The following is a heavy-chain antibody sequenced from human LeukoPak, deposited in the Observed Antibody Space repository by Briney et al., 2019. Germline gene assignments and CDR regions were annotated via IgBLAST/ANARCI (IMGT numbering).Heavy chain of an antibody. J-gene: IGHJ4*02. CDR2: IYPGDSAT. V-gene: IGHV5-51*04. CDR1: GYRFASSW. D-gene: IGHD3-22*01. CDR3: AREGSTGYSDY. Sequence: GESLKISCKGSGYRFASSWIGWVRQMPGKGLQWMGIIYPGDSATTYCPSFQGQVTISADKPISTAYLQWSSLKASDTAMYYCAREGSTGYSDYWGQGTLVTVSS.